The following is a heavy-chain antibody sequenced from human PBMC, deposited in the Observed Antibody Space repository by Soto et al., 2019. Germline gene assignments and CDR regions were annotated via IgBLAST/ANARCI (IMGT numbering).Heavy chain of an antibody. CDR2: IWYDGSNK. CDR1: GFTFSSYG. V-gene: IGHV3-33*01. Sequence: GGSLRFSCAASGFTFSSYGMHWVRQAPGKGLEWVAVIWYDGSNKYYADSVKGRFTISRDNSKNTLYLQMNSLRAEDTAVYYCAREGEQLAYYFDYWGQGTLVTVSS. J-gene: IGHJ4*02. CDR3: AREGEQLAYYFDY. D-gene: IGHD6-6*01.